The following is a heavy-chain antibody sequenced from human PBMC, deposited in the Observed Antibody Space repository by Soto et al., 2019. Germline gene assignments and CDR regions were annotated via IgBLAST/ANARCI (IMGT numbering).Heavy chain of an antibody. CDR3: ATIQLREMATLGGMDV. J-gene: IGHJ6*02. CDR2: ISAYNGNT. V-gene: IGHV1-18*04. Sequence: ASEKVSCKASGYTFTSYGISWVRQAPGQGLEWMGWISAYNGNTNYAQKLQGRVTMTTDTSTSTAYMELSSLRSDDTAVYYCATIQLREMATLGGMDVWGQGTTVTVSS. D-gene: IGHD5-18*01. CDR1: GYTFTSYG.